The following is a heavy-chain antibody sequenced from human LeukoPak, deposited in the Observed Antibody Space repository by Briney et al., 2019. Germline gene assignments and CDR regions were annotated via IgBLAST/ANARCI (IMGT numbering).Heavy chain of an antibody. V-gene: IGHV4-30-2*01. Sequence: PSETLSLTCAVSGGSISSGGYSWSWIRQPPGKGLEWIGYIYHSGSTYYNPSLKSRVTISVDRSKNQFSLKLSSVTAADTAVYYCARGGDSSSWYPRFAFDIWGQGTMVTVSS. CDR2: IYHSGST. CDR3: ARGGDSSSWYPRFAFDI. J-gene: IGHJ3*02. D-gene: IGHD6-13*01. CDR1: GGSISSGGYS.